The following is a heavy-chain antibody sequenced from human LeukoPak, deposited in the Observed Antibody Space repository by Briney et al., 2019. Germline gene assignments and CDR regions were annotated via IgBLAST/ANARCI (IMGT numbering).Heavy chain of an antibody. J-gene: IGHJ3*02. V-gene: IGHV3-66*02. Sequence: GGSLRLSCAASGFTVSSNYMSWVRQAPGKGLEWVSVIYSGGSTYYADSVKGRFTISRDNSKNTLYLQMNSLRAEDTAVYYCASGNTAMAHDAFGIWGQGTMVTVSS. CDR1: GFTVSSNY. D-gene: IGHD5-18*01. CDR2: IYSGGST. CDR3: ASGNTAMAHDAFGI.